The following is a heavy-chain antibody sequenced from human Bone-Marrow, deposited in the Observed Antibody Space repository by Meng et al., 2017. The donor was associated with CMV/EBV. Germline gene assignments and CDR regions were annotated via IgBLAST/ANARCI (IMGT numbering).Heavy chain of an antibody. V-gene: IGHV3-21*01. D-gene: IGHD6-6*01. CDR3: ARDLRQLVRYYYYYYGMDV. CDR2: ISSSSSYI. Sequence: GESLKISCAASGFTFSSYSMNWVRQAPGKGLEWVSSISSSSSYIYYADSVKGRFTISRDSAKNSLYLQMNSLRAEDTAVYYCARDLRQLVRYYYYYYGMDVWGQGTTVTVSS. J-gene: IGHJ6*02. CDR1: GFTFSSYS.